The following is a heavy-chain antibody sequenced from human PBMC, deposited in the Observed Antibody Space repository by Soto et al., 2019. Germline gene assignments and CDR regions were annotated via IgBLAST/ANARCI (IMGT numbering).Heavy chain of an antibody. CDR1: GYTFTSYA. Sequence: SCKASGYTFTSYAMHWARQAPGKGLEWVAVISYDGGNKYYADSVKGRLTISRDNSKNTLYLQMNSLRAEDTAVYYCARGSSDSSGYPDYWGQGTLVTVSS. CDR2: ISYDGGNK. D-gene: IGHD3-22*01. V-gene: IGHV3-30-3*01. J-gene: IGHJ4*02. CDR3: ARGSSDSSGYPDY.